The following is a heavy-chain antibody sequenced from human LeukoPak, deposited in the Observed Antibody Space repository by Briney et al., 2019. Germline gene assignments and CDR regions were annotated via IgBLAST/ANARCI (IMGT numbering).Heavy chain of an antibody. CDR3: ARDPGGFQLPYYFDY. Sequence: PGGSVRLSCAASGFTFSSYSMNWVRQAPGKGLEWVSSISSSSSYIYYADSVKGRFTISRDNAKNSPYLQMNSLRAEDTAVYYCARDPGGFQLPYYFDYWGQGTLVTVSS. CDR1: GFTFSSYS. V-gene: IGHV3-21*01. J-gene: IGHJ4*02. CDR2: ISSSSSYI. D-gene: IGHD2-2*01.